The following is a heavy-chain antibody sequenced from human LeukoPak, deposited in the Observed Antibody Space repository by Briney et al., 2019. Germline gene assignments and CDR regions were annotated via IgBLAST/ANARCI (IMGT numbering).Heavy chain of an antibody. CDR3: ANRPTDCGGGTCSSDY. D-gene: IGHD2-15*01. CDR1: GCTFSTHS. Sequence: GGSLRLSCAASGCTFSTHSMNWVRQAPGKGLEWVSSISSSSSYMYYADSVKGRFTISRDNAKKSLYLQMNSLRVDDTAVYYCANRPTDCGGGTCSSDYWGQGTLVTVSS. J-gene: IGHJ4*02. V-gene: IGHV3-21*01. CDR2: ISSSSSYM.